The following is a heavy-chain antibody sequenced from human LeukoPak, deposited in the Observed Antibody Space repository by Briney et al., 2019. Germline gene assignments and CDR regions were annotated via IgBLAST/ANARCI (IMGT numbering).Heavy chain of an antibody. V-gene: IGHV4-39*01. Sequence: SETLSLTCTVSGGSISSSSYYWGWIRQPPGKGLEWIGSIYYSGSTYYNPSLKSRVTISVDTSKNQFSLKLSSVTAADTAVYYCARTANYYYYYLDVWGKGTTVTISS. CDR3: ARTANYYYYYLDV. J-gene: IGHJ6*03. CDR1: GGSISSSSYY. CDR2: IYYSGST.